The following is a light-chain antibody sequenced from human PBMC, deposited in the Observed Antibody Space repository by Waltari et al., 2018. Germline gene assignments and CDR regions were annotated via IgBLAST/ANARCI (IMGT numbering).Light chain of an antibody. CDR1: QSVASW. Sequence: DIQMTQSPSTLSASVGDRVTITCRASQSVASWVAWYQQKPGKAPKLLIYKASTLESGVPSRFSGSGSGTEVTLSITSLQPDDFATYYCQQYNNNSPFAFGPGTRVDIK. CDR2: KAS. CDR3: QQYNNNSPFA. J-gene: IGKJ3*01. V-gene: IGKV1-5*03.